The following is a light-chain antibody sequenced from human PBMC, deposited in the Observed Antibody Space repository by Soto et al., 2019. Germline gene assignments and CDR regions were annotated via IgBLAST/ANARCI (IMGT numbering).Light chain of an antibody. V-gene: IGKV3-15*01. CDR3: QHYDDWPLS. Sequence: EIVMTQSPATLSVSPGERATLSCRASQSVYSNLAWYQQKPGQAPRLLPYGASTRATGIPARFSGSGSGTEFSLTVSSLHSEDFAVYYCQHYDDWPLSFGGGTKVEIK. J-gene: IGKJ4*01. CDR1: QSVYSN. CDR2: GAS.